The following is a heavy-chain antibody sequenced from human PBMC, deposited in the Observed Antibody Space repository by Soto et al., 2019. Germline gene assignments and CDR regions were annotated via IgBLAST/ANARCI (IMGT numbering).Heavy chain of an antibody. J-gene: IGHJ4*02. CDR3: ARWGSRGVRSPDY. V-gene: IGHV4-59*01. CDR2: IYYSGST. D-gene: IGHD3-10*01. Sequence: PSETLSLTCTVSGGSINSYYWSWIRQPPGKGLEWIGYIYYSGSTNYNPSLKSRVTISVDTSKNQFSLKLSSVTAADTAVYYCARWGSRGVRSPDYWGQGILVTVSS. CDR1: GGSINSYY.